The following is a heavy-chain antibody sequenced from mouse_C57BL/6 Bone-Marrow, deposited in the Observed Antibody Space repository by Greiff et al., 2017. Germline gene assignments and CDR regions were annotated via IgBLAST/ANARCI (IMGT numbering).Heavy chain of an antibody. J-gene: IGHJ1*03. V-gene: IGHV1-15*01. CDR2: IDPETGGT. Sequence: VQLQQSGAELVRPGASVTLSCKASGYTFTDYEMHWVKQTPVHGLEWIGAIDPETGGTAYNQKFKGKAILTADKSSSTAYMELRSLTSEDSAVYYCTRSTVVAYWYFDVWGTGTTVTVSS. CDR3: TRSTVVAYWYFDV. D-gene: IGHD1-1*01. CDR1: GYTFTDYE.